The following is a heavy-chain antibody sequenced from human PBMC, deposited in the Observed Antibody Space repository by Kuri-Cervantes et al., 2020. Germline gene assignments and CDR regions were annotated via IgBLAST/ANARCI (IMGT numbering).Heavy chain of an antibody. D-gene: IGHD6-19*01. J-gene: IGHJ4*02. V-gene: IGHV3-73*01. CDR2: IRNKANNYAT. CDR3: ASSVISITVAGTSDY. CDR1: GFTFSNAW. Sequence: GGSLRLSCAASGFTFSNAWMSWVRQAPGKGLEWVGRIRNKANNYATTYAASVKGRFTISRDDSKSTAYLQMSSLKTEDTAVYYCASSVISITVAGTSDYWGQGTLVTVSS.